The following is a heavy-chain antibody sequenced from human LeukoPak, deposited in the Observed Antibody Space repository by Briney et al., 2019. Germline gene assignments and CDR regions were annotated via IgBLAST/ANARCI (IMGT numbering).Heavy chain of an antibody. CDR2: TRNKANSYST. CDR1: GFIFSDHY. D-gene: IGHD6-19*01. CDR3: VRSPGAGVDFDY. Sequence: GGSLRLSCAASGFIFSDHYMDWVRRAPGKGLEWVGRTRNKANSYSTVYAASVKGRFTISRDDSKNSLYLQMNSLETEDTAVYYCVRSPGAGVDFDYWGQGTVVTVSS. J-gene: IGHJ4*02. V-gene: IGHV3-72*01.